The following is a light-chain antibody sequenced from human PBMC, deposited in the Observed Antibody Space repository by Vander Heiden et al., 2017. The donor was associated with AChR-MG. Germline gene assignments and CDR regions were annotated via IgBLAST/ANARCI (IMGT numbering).Light chain of an antibody. Sequence: DIVRTQSPLSRPVTPGEPASISCRSSQSLLYSNGYNYLDWYLQKPGQSPHLLIYLGSNRASGVPDRFSGSGSGTDFTLKISRVEAEDVGVYYCMQALQTPRTFGQGTKVEIK. CDR3: MQALQTPRT. CDR1: QSLLYSNGYNY. CDR2: LGS. V-gene: IGKV2-28*01. J-gene: IGKJ1*01.